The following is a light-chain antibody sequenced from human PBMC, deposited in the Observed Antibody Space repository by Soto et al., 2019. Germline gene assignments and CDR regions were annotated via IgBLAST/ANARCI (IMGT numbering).Light chain of an antibody. V-gene: IGKV3-20*01. Sequence: EVVLTQSPATLSLSPGERATLSCRASQSVGSYLAWYQQKPGQAPRLLIYGASRRATGIPDRFSGSGSGTDFSLTISRLEAEDCAVYYCQQYGGSPLITFGQGTRLEIK. CDR2: GAS. CDR1: QSVGSY. CDR3: QQYGGSPLIT. J-gene: IGKJ5*01.